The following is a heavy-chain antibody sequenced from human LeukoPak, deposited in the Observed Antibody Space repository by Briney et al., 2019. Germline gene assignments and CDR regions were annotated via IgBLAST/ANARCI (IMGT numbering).Heavy chain of an antibody. CDR3: AKMVYGGNPASDY. D-gene: IGHD4-23*01. J-gene: IGHJ4*02. CDR2: ISYDGSNK. Sequence: GGSLRLSCAASGFTFSSYGMHWVRQAPGKGLEWVAVISYDGSNKYYADSVKGRFTISRDNSKNTLYLQMNSLRAEDTAVYYCAKMVYGGNPASDYWGQGTLVTVSS. CDR1: GFTFSSYG. V-gene: IGHV3-30*18.